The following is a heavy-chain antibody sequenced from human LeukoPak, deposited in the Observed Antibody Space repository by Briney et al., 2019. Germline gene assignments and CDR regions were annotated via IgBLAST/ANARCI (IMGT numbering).Heavy chain of an antibody. CDR1: GGTFSSYA. CDR2: IIPIFGPA. V-gene: IGHV1-69*05. J-gene: IGHJ4*02. CDR3: ARGIKDGSGSYYFDY. D-gene: IGHD3-10*01. Sequence: SVNVSCKASGGTFSSYAISWVRQAPGQGLEWVGGIIPIFGPANYSQKFQDRVTITTDESTSTAYMELSSLRSEDTAVYYCARGIKDGSGSYYFDYWGQGTLVTVSS.